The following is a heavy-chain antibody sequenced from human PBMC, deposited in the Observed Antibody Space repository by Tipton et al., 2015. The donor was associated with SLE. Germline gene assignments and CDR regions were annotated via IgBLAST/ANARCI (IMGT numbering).Heavy chain of an antibody. CDR1: GFIFSNYD. Sequence: GSLRLSCAASGFIFSNYDMNWVRQAPGKGLEWVSGISGRGGSTYYADSVKGRFTISRDNSKNTLYLQMNSLRVEDTALYYCAKEINRIGYYYGMDAWGQGTTVTVSS. CDR2: ISGRGGST. CDR3: AKEINRIGYYYGMDA. J-gene: IGHJ6*02. V-gene: IGHV3-23*01. D-gene: IGHD2-21*01.